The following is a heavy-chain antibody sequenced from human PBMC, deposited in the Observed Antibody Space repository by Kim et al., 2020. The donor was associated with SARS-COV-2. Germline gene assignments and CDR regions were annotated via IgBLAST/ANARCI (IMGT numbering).Heavy chain of an antibody. CDR2: ISSSSSTI. D-gene: IGHD1-7*01. CDR3: ARDQITGTTSPFDY. J-gene: IGHJ4*02. V-gene: IGHV3-48*02. CDR1: GFTFSSYS. Sequence: GGSLRLSCAASGFTFSSYSMNWVRQAPGKGLEWVSYISSSSSTIYYADSVKGRFTISRDNAKNSLYLQMNSLRDEDTAVYYCARDQITGTTSPFDYWGQGTLVTVSS.